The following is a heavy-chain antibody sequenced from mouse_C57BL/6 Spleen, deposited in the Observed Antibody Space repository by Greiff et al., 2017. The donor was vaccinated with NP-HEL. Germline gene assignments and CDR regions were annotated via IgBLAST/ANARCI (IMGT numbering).Heavy chain of an antibody. Sequence: EVMLVESGGDLVKPGGSLKLSCAASGFTFSSYGMSWVRQTPDKRLEWVATISSGGSYTYYPDSVKGRFTISRDNAKNTLYLQMSSLKSEDTAMYYCARRYDYFFDYWGQGTTLTVSS. D-gene: IGHD2-4*01. CDR2: ISSGGSYT. CDR1: GFTFSSYG. J-gene: IGHJ2*01. CDR3: ARRYDYFFDY. V-gene: IGHV5-6*01.